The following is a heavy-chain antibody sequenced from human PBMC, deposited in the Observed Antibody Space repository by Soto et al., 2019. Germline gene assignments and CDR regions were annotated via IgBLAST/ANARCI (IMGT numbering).Heavy chain of an antibody. D-gene: IGHD3-9*01. J-gene: IGHJ4*02. CDR2: IYHSGST. CDR3: ARAYYDILTGYYSFDY. CDR1: GGSISGYY. V-gene: IGHV4-59*12. Sequence: SETLSLTCTVSGGSISGYYWAWVRQPPGKGLEWIGEIYHSGSTNYNPSLKSRVTISVDKSKNQFSLKLSSVTAADTAVYYCARAYYDILTGYYSFDYWGQGTLVTVSS.